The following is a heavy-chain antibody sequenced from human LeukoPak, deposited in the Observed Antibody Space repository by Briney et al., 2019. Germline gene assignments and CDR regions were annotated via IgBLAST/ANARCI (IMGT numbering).Heavy chain of an antibody. CDR1: GFTFSSYS. CDR2: ISSSSSYI. V-gene: IGHV3-21*01. D-gene: IGHD5-12*01. J-gene: IGHJ6*02. Sequence: GGSLRLSCAASGFTFSSYSMNWVRQAPGKGLEWVSSISSSSSYIYYADPVKGRFTISRDNAKNSLYLQMNSLRAEDTAVYYCARDRPYIVATRIGYYYYGMDVWGQGTTVTVSS. CDR3: ARDRPYIVATRIGYYYYGMDV.